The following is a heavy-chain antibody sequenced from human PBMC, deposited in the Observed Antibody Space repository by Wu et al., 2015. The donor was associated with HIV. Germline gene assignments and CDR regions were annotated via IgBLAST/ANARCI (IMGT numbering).Heavy chain of an antibody. D-gene: IGHD3-22*01. Sequence: QVQLVQSGAEVKKPGSSVKISCKASGNTFNAINWVRQAPGQGLEWMGGIIPLFGTRDYAQVFQGRVTITTDESTSTAYMTLTSLTSEDTAVYYCARDGSDKRLFGSEGEESFYYYYMDVWGKGTNGHRLL. CDR1: GNTFNA. CDR2: IIPLFGTR. CDR3: ARDGSDKRLFGSEGEESFYYYYMDV. J-gene: IGHJ6*03. V-gene: IGHV1-69*05.